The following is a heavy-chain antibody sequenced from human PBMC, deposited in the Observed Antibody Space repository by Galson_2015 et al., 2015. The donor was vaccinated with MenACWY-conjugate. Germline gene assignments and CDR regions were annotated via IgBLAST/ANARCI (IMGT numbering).Heavy chain of an antibody. CDR3: AGEVGYCTNGVCYTGSGPTA. CDR2: IYSGGST. V-gene: IGHV3-66*01. CDR1: GFTVSSNY. D-gene: IGHD2-8*01. Sequence: SLRLSCAASGFTVSSNYMSWVRQAPGKGLEWVSVIYSGGSTYYADSVKGRFTISRDNSKNTLYLQMNSLRAEDTAVYYCAGEVGYCTNGVCYTGSGPTAWGQGTLVTVSS. J-gene: IGHJ5*02.